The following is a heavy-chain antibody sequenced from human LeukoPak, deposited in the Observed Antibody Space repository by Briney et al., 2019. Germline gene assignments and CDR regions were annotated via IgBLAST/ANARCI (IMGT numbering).Heavy chain of an antibody. CDR3: ARDPQDSSGYYYGNFDY. CDR1: GFTFSTYT. CDR2: VSYDGTNK. Sequence: GGSLRLSCAASGFTFSTYTMHWVRQAPSKGLEWVAFVSYDGTNKNYADSVKGRFTISRDNSKNTLYLQMNSLRAEDTAVYYCARDPQDSSGYYYGNFDYWGQGTLVTVSS. J-gene: IGHJ4*02. V-gene: IGHV3-30-3*01. D-gene: IGHD3-22*01.